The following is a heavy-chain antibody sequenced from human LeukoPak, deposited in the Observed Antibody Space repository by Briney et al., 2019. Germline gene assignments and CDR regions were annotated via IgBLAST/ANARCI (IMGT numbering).Heavy chain of an antibody. V-gene: IGHV3-23*01. CDR1: GFTFSSYA. CDR3: AKGLEQLVDLGSDY. CDR2: ISGSGGST. J-gene: IGHJ4*02. Sequence: GGSQRLSCAASGFTFSSYAMSWVRQAPGKGLEWVSAISGSGGSTYYADSVKGRFTISRDNSKNTLYLQMNSLRAEDTAVYYCAKGLEQLVDLGSDYWGQGTLVTVSS. D-gene: IGHD6-13*01.